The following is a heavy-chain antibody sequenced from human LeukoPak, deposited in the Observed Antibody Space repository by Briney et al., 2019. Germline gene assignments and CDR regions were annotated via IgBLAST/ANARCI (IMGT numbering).Heavy chain of an antibody. CDR2: ISWNSGNF. CDR1: GFTFRDYA. D-gene: IGHD5-18*01. CDR3: AKDSVETAILFVYGMDV. J-gene: IGHJ6*02. Sequence: GGSLRLSCAASGFTFRDYAMHWVRRAPGKGLEWVSGISWNSGNFAYADSVKGRFTISRDNAKNSLSLQMNSLRPEDTALYYCAKDSVETAILFVYGMDVWGHGTTVTVSS. V-gene: IGHV3-9*01.